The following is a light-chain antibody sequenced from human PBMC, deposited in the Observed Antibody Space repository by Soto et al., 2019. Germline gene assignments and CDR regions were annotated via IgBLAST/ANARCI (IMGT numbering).Light chain of an antibody. J-gene: IGLJ1*01. V-gene: IGLV2-11*01. CDR1: SSDVGGYTY. Sequence: QSALTQPRSVSGSPGQSVTLSCTGTSSDVGGYTYVTWYQQYPGKAPKVMIYDVKTRPSGVPDRFSGSKSGNTASLTISGLQDEDEADYYCGSYAGDYTGVFGTGTKVTVL. CDR3: GSYAGDYTGV. CDR2: DVK.